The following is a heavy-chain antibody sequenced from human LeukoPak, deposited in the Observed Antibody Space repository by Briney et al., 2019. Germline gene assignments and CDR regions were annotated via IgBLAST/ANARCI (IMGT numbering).Heavy chain of an antibody. J-gene: IGHJ4*02. CDR3: ARGRDYYGSGSRPLDY. CDR1: GGSFSGYY. CDR2: INHSGST. Sequence: PSETLSLTCAVYGGSFSGYYWSWIRQPPGKGLEWIGEINHSGSTNYNPSLKSRVTISVDTSKNQFSLKLSSVTAADMAVYYCARGRDYYGSGSRPLDYWGQGTLVTVSS. D-gene: IGHD3-10*01. V-gene: IGHV4-34*01.